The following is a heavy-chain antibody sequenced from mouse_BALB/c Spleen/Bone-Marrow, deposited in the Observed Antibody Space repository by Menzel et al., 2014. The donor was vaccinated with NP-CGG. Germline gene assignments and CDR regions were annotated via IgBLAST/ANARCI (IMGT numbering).Heavy chain of an antibody. CDR3: TREGAY. Sequence: VQLQQSGAELVKPGASVKLSCKASGYTFTSYYMYWVKQRPGQGLEWIGEINHSNGYTNFNEKFKSKATLTVDKSSSTAYMQLSSQTSEDTAVYYCTREGAYWGQGTLVT. J-gene: IGHJ3*01. V-gene: IGHV1S81*02. CDR2: INHSNGYT. CDR1: GYTFTSYY.